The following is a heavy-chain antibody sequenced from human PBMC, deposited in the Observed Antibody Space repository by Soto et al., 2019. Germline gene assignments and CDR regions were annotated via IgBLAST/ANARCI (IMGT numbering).Heavy chain of an antibody. J-gene: IGHJ6*02. D-gene: IGHD3-22*01. CDR2: INPNSGGT. CDR1: GYTFTGYY. CDR3: ARAKVFYYDSSGYYYGRHHGMDV. Sequence: ASVKVSCKASGYTFTGYYMHWVRQAPGQGLGWMGWINPNSGGTNYAQKFQGWVTMTRDTSISTAYMELSRLRSDDTAVYYCARAKVFYYDSSGYYYGRHHGMDVWGQGTTVTVSS. V-gene: IGHV1-2*04.